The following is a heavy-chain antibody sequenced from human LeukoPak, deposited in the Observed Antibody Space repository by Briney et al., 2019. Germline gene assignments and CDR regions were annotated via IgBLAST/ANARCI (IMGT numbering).Heavy chain of an antibody. J-gene: IGHJ4*02. D-gene: IGHD3-10*01. CDR3: ARDHPPWERGITPSTFDF. V-gene: IGHV1-18*01. CDR2: ISAYNGNT. CDR1: GYTFTSYA. Sequence: ASVKVSCKASGYTFTSYALNWVRQAPGQGLEWMGWISAYNGNTNYAQKFQGRVTMTTDTSTSTAYMEVRSLRPDDTAVYYCARDHPPWERGITPSTFDFWGQGTLVSVSS.